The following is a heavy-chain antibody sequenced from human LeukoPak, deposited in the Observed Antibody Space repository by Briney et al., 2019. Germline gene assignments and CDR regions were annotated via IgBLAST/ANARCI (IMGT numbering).Heavy chain of an antibody. CDR1: GFTFSSYA. J-gene: IGHJ6*02. Sequence: GGSLRLSCAASGFTFSSYAMSWVRQAPGKGLEWVSAISGSGGSTYYADSVKGRFTISRDNSKNTLYLQMNSLRAEDTAVYYCARGRDVNPAASPYYYYGMDVWGQGTTVTVSS. D-gene: IGHD6-25*01. CDR3: ARGRDVNPAASPYYYYGMDV. V-gene: IGHV3-23*01. CDR2: ISGSGGST.